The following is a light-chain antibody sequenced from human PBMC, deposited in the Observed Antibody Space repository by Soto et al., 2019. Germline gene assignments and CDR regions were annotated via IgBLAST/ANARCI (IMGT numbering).Light chain of an antibody. V-gene: IGLV2-14*01. CDR3: VSYTTSASYV. CDR2: DIN. CDR1: SSDVGNYIF. Sequence: QSVLTQPASVSGSPGQSITISCTGTSSDVGNYIFVSWYRQHPGKAPKLMIYDINNRPSGVSNRFSGSKSGNTASLTISGLQAEDEADYYCVSYTTSASYVFVNGTKVTVL. J-gene: IGLJ1*01.